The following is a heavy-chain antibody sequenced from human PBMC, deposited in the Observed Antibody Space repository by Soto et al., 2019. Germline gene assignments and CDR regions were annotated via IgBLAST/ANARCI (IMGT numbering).Heavy chain of an antibody. CDR3: ARYFDWPSGIDI. CDR2: IDYYGST. D-gene: IGHD3-9*01. V-gene: IGHV4-59*01. J-gene: IGHJ3*02. CDR1: GGSISGYY. Sequence: SETLSLTCTVSGGSISGYYWSWIRQPPGKRLEWIGYIDYYGSTNYNPSLKSRVTISVDTSKKQFSLNLGSVTAADTAIYYCARYFDWPSGIDIWGQGTMVTVS.